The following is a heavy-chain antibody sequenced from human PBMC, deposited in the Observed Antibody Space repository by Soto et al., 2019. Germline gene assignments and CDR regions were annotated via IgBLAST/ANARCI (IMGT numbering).Heavy chain of an antibody. Sequence: QPVGSLRFSCAASGFTFSSYAMGWVRQGPGKGLEWVAVVSIGGSTHYADSVRGRFTISRDNSKKTLSLQMNSLTAEDTAVYFCAKRRGAGGHFDYWGQGALVTVSS. J-gene: IGHJ4*02. CDR3: AKRRGAGGHFDY. V-gene: IGHV3-23*01. D-gene: IGHD2-15*01. CDR1: GFTFSSYA. CDR2: VSIGGST.